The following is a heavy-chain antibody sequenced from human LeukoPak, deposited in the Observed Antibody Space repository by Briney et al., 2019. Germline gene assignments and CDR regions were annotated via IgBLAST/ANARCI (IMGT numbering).Heavy chain of an antibody. CDR3: ARGLEVEWRGGSCLNY. Sequence: ASVKVSCKASGYTFTSYGISWVRQAPGQGLEWMGWISAYNGNTNYAQKFQGRVTITADESTSTAYMELSSLTSDDTAVYYCARGLEVEWRGGSCLNYWGQGTLVTVSS. CDR2: ISAYNGNT. CDR1: GYTFTSYG. D-gene: IGHD2-15*01. J-gene: IGHJ4*02. V-gene: IGHV1-18*01.